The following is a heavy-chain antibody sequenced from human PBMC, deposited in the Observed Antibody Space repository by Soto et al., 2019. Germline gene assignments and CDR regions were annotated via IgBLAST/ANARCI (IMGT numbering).Heavy chain of an antibody. CDR1: GGTFSSYT. Sequence: QVQLVQSGAEVKKPGSSVKVSCKASGGTFSSYTISWVRQAPGQGLEWMGRIIPILGIANYAQQFQGRVTITADKSTRTAYMELSSLRSEDTAVYYCARDGYCSGGSCYFDAFGIWGQGTMVTVSS. CDR2: IIPILGIA. V-gene: IGHV1-69*08. J-gene: IGHJ3*02. CDR3: ARDGYCSGGSCYFDAFGI. D-gene: IGHD2-15*01.